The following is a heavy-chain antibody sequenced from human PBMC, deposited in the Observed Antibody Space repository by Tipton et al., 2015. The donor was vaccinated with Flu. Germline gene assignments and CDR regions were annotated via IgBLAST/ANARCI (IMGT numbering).Heavy chain of an antibody. CDR2: ISSSSSYI. Sequence: SLRLSCAASGFTFSSYSMNWVRQAPGKGLEWVSSISSSSSYIYYADSVKGRFTISRDNAKNSLYLQMNSLRAEDTAVYYCAKVAYSSSSIPDAFDIWGQGTMVTVSS. CDR1: GFTFSSYS. J-gene: IGHJ3*02. V-gene: IGHV3-21*04. D-gene: IGHD6-6*01. CDR3: AKVAYSSSSIPDAFDI.